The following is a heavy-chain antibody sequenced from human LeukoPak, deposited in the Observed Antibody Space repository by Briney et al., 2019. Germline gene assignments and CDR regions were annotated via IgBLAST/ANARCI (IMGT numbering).Heavy chain of an antibody. CDR2: IFYSGST. J-gene: IGHJ6*03. CDR1: GGSISTSNYY. V-gene: IGHV4-39*07. D-gene: IGHD5/OR15-5a*01. CDR3: ARDVSYYYYYMDV. Sequence: SETLSLTCTVSGGSISTSNYYWGWIRQPPGKGLEWIGNIFYSGSTYYSPSLKSRVTISLDTSRNQFSLKLSSVTAADTAVYYCARDVSYYYYYMDVWGKGTTVTISS.